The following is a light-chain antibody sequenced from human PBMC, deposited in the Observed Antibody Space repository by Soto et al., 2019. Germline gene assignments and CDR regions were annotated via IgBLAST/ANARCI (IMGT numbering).Light chain of an antibody. V-gene: IGKV1-5*01. CDR1: QSIGTW. J-gene: IGKJ5*01. Sequence: DIQVTQSPATLSAFVGDRVTISCRARQSIGTWLAWYQQNPGKAPKLLIYDASTLESGVPSRFSGSGSGTECTLTISSLQPEDVATYYCQEYNSYPVSFGQGTRLDI. CDR3: QEYNSYPVS. CDR2: DAS.